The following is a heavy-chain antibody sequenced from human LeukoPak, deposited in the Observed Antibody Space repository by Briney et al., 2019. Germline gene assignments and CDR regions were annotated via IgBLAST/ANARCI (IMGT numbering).Heavy chain of an antibody. CDR3: ASIADDSSDFDY. CDR2: ISYDGSNK. Sequence: GGSLRLSCAASGFTFSSYAMHWVRQAPGKGLEWVAVISYDGSNKYYADSVKGRFTISRDNSKNTLYLQMNSLRAEDTAVYYCASIADDSSDFDYWGQGTLVTVSS. V-gene: IGHV3-30*04. D-gene: IGHD3-22*01. J-gene: IGHJ4*02. CDR1: GFTFSSYA.